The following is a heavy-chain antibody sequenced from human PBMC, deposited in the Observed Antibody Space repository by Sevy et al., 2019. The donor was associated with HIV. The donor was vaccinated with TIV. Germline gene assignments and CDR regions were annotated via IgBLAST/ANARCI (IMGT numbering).Heavy chain of an antibody. J-gene: IGHJ4*02. D-gene: IGHD6-19*01. V-gene: IGHV3-53*01. CDR2: IYIGGTT. Sequence: GGSLRLSCAASGFTVSSNFMSWVRQAPGKGLEWVSVIYIGGTTYYADSMKGRFTISKDNSKNTLYLQMKSLRAEDTAVYYCARGKHISGYYGSFDYWGQGTLVTVSS. CDR1: GFTVSSNF. CDR3: ARGKHISGYYGSFDY.